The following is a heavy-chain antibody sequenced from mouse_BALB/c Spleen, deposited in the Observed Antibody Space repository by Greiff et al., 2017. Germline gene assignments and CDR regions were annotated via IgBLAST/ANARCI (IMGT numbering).Heavy chain of an antibody. CDR2: IWSDGST. Sequence: VKLMESGPDLVAPSQSLSITCTVSGFSLTSYGVHWVRQPPGKGLEWLVVIWSDGSTTYNSALKSRLSISKDNSKSQVFLKMNSLQTDDTAMYYCARHGNRGYYFDYWGQGTTLTVSS. CDR1: GFSLTSYG. CDR3: ARHGNRGYYFDY. V-gene: IGHV2-6-2*01. D-gene: IGHD2-1*01. J-gene: IGHJ2*01.